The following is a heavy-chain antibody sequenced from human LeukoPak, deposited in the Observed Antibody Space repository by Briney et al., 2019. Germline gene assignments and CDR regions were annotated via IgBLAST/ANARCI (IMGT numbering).Heavy chain of an antibody. CDR1: GYSISRGYY. J-gene: IGHJ5*02. V-gene: IGHV4-38-2*02. D-gene: IGHD5-24*01. CDR3: AALQGRDGYNP. CDR2: LYHSGST. Sequence: KPSETPSLTCTVSGYSISRGYYWGWIRPPPEKGPEWIGSLYHSGSTYYNPSHKSRVTISVDTSKNQFSLKLSSVTAADTAVYYCAALQGRDGYNPWGQGTLVTVSS.